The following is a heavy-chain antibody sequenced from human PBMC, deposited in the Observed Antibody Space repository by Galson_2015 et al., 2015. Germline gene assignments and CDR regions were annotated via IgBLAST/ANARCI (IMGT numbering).Heavy chain of an antibody. D-gene: IGHD6-19*01. CDR2: ITGKTNTI. V-gene: IGHV3-48*03. CDR1: GLSLGSHN. J-gene: IGHJ4*02. Sequence: SLRLSCAASGLSLGSHNINWVRQAPGKGLECVSYITGKTNTIYYAESVKGRFTISRDDAQNSLYLQMNSLRDEDTAVYYCATQLGLSVSGTDYWGQGTLVTVSS. CDR3: ATQLGLSVSGTDY.